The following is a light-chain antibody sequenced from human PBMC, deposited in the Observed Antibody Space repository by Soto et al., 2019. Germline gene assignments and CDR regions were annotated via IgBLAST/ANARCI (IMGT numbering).Light chain of an antibody. V-gene: IGKV3-11*01. CDR3: QQRSNWPPLT. CDR2: DAS. J-gene: IGKJ4*01. Sequence: EIVLTQSPGTLSLSPGERATLSCRASQSVNNYLAWYQQKPGQAPRLLIYDASNRATGIPARFSGTGSGTDFTLTISSLEPEDFAVYYCQQRSNWPPLTFGGGTKVEMK. CDR1: QSVNNY.